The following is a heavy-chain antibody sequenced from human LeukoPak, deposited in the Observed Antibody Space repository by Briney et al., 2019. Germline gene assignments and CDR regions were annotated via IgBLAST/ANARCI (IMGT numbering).Heavy chain of an antibody. V-gene: IGHV3-74*01. CDR1: GFTFSTYW. J-gene: IGHJ4*02. CDR3: ARSVPGPDY. Sequence: HPGGSLRLSCAVSGFTFSTYWMHWVRHAPGKGLVWVSRINTDGSTTYYADSVKGRFSISRDNAKNTLYLQMNSLTAEDTAVYYCARSVPGPDYWGQGTLATVSS. CDR2: INTDGSTT.